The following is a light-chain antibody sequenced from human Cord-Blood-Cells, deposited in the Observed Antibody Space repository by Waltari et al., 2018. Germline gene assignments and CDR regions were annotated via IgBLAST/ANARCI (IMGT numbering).Light chain of an antibody. V-gene: IGKV1-8*01. CDR3: QQYYSYPGT. J-gene: IGKJ1*01. CDR2: AAS. CDR1: QGISSY. Sequence: AIRMTQPPSSFSASTGDRVTITCRASQGISSYLAWYKQKPGKAPKLSIYAASTLQSGVPSRFSGSGSGTDFTLTISGLQSEDFATYYCQQYYSYPGTFGQGTKVEIK.